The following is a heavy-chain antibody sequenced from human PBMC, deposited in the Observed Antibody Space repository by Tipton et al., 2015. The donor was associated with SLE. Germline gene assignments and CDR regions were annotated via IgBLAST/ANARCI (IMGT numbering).Heavy chain of an antibody. V-gene: IGHV4-39*07. CDR3: ARDSSGWLYYYYGMDV. CDR1: GGSISSSSYY. D-gene: IGHD6-19*01. Sequence: TLSLTCTVSGGSISSSSYYWGWIRQPPGKGLEWIGSIYYSGSTYYNPSLKSRVTISVDTSKNQFSLKLSSVTAADTAVYYCARDSSGWLYYYYGMDVWGQGP. J-gene: IGHJ6*02. CDR2: IYYSGST.